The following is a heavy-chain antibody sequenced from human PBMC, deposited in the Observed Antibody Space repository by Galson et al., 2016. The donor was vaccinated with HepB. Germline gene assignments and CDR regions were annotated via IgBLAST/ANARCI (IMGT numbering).Heavy chain of an antibody. Sequence: QSGAEVKKPGESLKISCQGSGYTFITYWIGWVRQMPGKGLEWMGIIYPGDSDTRYSPSFHGQVTMSADKSINTAYLQWSSLKASDTAIYYCARSYYYDGSGFYGGGWFDPWGQGTLVTVSS. J-gene: IGHJ5*02. CDR1: GYTFITYW. CDR3: ARSYYYDGSGFYGGGWFDP. V-gene: IGHV5-51*01. CDR2: IYPGDSDT. D-gene: IGHD3-22*01.